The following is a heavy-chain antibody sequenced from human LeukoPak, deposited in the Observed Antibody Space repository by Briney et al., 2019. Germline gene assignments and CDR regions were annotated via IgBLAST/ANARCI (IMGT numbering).Heavy chain of an antibody. Sequence: GGSLRLSCAASGFTFSSYAMSWVRQAPGKGLEWASAISGSGGSTYYADSVKGRFTISRDNSKNTLYLQMNSLRAEDTAVYYCAKVPGNYYYYMDVWGKGTTVTVSS. V-gene: IGHV3-23*01. CDR1: GFTFSSYA. J-gene: IGHJ6*03. CDR2: ISGSGGST. CDR3: AKVPGNYYYYMDV. D-gene: IGHD3-10*01.